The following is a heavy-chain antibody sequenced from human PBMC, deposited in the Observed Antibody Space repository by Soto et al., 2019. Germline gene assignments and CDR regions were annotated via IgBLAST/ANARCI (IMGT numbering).Heavy chain of an antibody. Sequence: QVQLVESGGGVVQPGRSLRLSCAASGFTFSSYGMHWVRQAPGKGLEWVAVISYDGSNKYYADSVKGRFTISRDNSKNTLYLQMNSLRAEDTAVYYCAKGSKRIQLWGDAFDIWGQGTMVTVSS. CDR2: ISYDGSNK. D-gene: IGHD5-18*01. CDR1: GFTFSSYG. V-gene: IGHV3-30*18. J-gene: IGHJ3*02. CDR3: AKGSKRIQLWGDAFDI.